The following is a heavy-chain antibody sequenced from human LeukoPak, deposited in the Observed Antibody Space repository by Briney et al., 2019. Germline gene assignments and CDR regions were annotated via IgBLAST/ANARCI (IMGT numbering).Heavy chain of an antibody. CDR1: GFTFSNYG. D-gene: IGHD2-15*01. V-gene: IGHV3-33*01. CDR2: IWHNGRNK. CDR3: ARDRGSNDPIDY. J-gene: IGHJ4*02. Sequence: GSLRLSCAASGFTFSNYGMHWVRQAPGKGLEWVAVIWHNGRNKYYADSVKGRFTTSRDNSKNTLYLQMNSLRAEDTAVYYCARDRGSNDPIDYWGQGTLVTVSS.